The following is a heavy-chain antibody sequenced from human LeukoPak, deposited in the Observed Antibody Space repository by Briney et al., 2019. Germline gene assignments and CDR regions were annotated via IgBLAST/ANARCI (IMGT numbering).Heavy chain of an antibody. CDR1: GGSISSYY. J-gene: IGHJ4*02. CDR2: IYYSGST. V-gene: IGHV4-59*01. Sequence: SETLSLTCTVSGGSISSYYWSWIRQPPGKGLEWIGYIYYSGSTNYNPSLKSRVTISVDTSKNQFSLKLSSVTAADTAVYYCARGEGTVTTFYWDQGTLVTVSS. D-gene: IGHD4-17*01. CDR3: ARGEGTVTTFY.